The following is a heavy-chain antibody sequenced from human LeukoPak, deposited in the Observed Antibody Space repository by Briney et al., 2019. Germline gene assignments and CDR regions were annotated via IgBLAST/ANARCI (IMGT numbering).Heavy chain of an antibody. Sequence: PSETLSLTCAVYGGSFRGYYWSWIRQPPGKGLEWIGEINHSGSTNYNPSLKSRVTISVDTSKNQFSLQLNSVTPEDTAVYYCARDTVAPWIQLWFDAFDIWGQGTMVTVSS. D-gene: IGHD5-18*01. J-gene: IGHJ3*02. CDR1: GGSFRGYY. V-gene: IGHV4-34*01. CDR3: ARDTVAPWIQLWFDAFDI. CDR2: INHSGST.